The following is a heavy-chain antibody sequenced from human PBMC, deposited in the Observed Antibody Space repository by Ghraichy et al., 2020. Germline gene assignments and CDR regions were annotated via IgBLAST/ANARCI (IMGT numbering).Heavy chain of an antibody. CDR2: VYNSGST. D-gene: IGHD3-22*01. CDR3: ARLRNSYYYVLDD. CDR1: GASTSLNY. J-gene: IGHJ4*02. Sequence: SQTLSLTCTVSGASTSLNYWTWIRQPPGKGLEWIGYVYNSGSTDYNPSLKSRVTISMDTSKKRFSLKLNSATAADSAVYYCARLRNSYYYVLDDWGPGILVTVSS. V-gene: IGHV4-59*08.